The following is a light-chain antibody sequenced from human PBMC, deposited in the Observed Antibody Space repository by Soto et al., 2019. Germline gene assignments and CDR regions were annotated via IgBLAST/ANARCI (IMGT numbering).Light chain of an antibody. V-gene: IGKV3-20*01. CDR2: GAS. Sequence: EIVLTQSPGTLSLSPGERVTLSCRASRSVSTSYLAWYQHKPGQAPRLLIYGASSRATGIPDRFSGSGSGTDFTLTISRLEPEDSAVYYCQQYSSSPTFGQGTKVDIK. J-gene: IGKJ1*01. CDR1: RSVSTSY. CDR3: QQYSSSPT.